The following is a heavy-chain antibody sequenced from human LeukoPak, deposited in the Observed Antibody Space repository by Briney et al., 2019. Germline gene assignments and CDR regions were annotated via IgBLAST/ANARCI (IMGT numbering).Heavy chain of an antibody. CDR3: AKLKPSSGIAAPSYFDY. CDR1: GGSIGSSGYY. CDR2: IYYSGST. V-gene: IGHV4-39*01. Sequence: SETLSLTCTVSGGSIGSSGYYWGWIRQPPGKGLEWIGSIYYSGSTYYNPSLKSRVTISVDTSKNQFSLKLSSVTAADTAVYYCAKLKPSSGIAAPSYFDYWGQGTLVTVSS. D-gene: IGHD6-13*01. J-gene: IGHJ4*02.